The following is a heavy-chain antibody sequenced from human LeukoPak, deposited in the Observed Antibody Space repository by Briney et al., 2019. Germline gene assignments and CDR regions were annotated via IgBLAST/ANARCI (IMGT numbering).Heavy chain of an antibody. J-gene: IGHJ6*02. D-gene: IGHD1-14*01. V-gene: IGHV1-8*01. CDR1: GYTFTSYD. CDR3: ARRLGRTYYYYYGMDV. Sequence: ASVKVSCKASGYTFTSYDINWVRQATGQGLERMGWMNPNSGNTGYAQKFQGRVTMTRNTSISTAYMELSSLRSEDTAVYYCARRLGRTYYYYYGMDVWGQGTTVTLSS. CDR2: MNPNSGNT.